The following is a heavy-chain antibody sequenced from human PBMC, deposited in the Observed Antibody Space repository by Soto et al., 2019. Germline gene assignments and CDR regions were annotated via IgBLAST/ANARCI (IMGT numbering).Heavy chain of an antibody. D-gene: IGHD3-22*01. J-gene: IGHJ4*02. CDR2: ISGSGGST. CDR1: GFTFSSYA. V-gene: IGHV3-23*01. CDR3: AKDWGDYYDSSGHPCFDY. Sequence: EVQLLESGGGLVQPGGSLRLSCAASGFTFSSYAMSWVRQAPGKGLEWVSAISGSGGSTYYADSVKGRFTISRDNSKNTLYLQMNSLRAEDTAVYYCAKDWGDYYDSSGHPCFDYWGQGTLVTVSS.